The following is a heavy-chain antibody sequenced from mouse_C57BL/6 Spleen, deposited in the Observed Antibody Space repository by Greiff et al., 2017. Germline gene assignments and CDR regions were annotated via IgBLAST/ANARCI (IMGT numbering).Heavy chain of an antibody. J-gene: IGHJ1*03. V-gene: IGHV5-6*01. CDR2: ISSGGSYT. CDR3: ARHEIITTVVAGWYFDV. D-gene: IGHD1-1*01. CDR1: GFTFSSYG. Sequence: EVMLVESGGDLVKPGGSLKLSCAASGFTFSSYGMSWVRQTPDKRLEWVATISSGGSYTYYPDSVKGRFTISRDKAKNTLYLQMSSLKSEDTAMYYCARHEIITTVVAGWYFDVWGTGTTVTVSS.